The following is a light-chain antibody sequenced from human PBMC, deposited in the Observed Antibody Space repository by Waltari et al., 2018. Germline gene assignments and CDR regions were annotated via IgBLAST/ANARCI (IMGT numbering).Light chain of an antibody. V-gene: IGLV3-1*01. J-gene: IGLJ1*01. CDR3: QAWDGTTAYV. CDR2: QDN. CDR1: HLGNKY. Sequence: SYELTQPPSVSVSPGQTVTITSPGIHLGNKYACWSQQKPGQSPVLVIYQDNKRPSGIPDRFTGSNSGNTATLTISGTQAMDEADYYCQAWDGTTAYVFGTGTKVTVL.